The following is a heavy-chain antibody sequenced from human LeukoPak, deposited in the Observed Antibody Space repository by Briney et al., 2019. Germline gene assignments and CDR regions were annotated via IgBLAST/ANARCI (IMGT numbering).Heavy chain of an antibody. J-gene: IGHJ4*02. D-gene: IGHD3-22*01. CDR2: IYYSGST. Sequence: PSQTLSLTCTVSGGSISSGGYYWSWIRQHPGKGLEWIGYIYYSGSTYYNPSLKSRVTISVDTSKNQFSLKLSSVTAADTAVYYCAKVVGREAMIVVVLDYWGQGTLVTVSS. CDR3: AKVVGREAMIVVVLDY. CDR1: GGSISSGGYY. V-gene: IGHV4-31*03.